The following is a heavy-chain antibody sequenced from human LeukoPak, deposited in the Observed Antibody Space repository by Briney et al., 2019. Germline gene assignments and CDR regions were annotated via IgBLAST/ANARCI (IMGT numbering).Heavy chain of an antibody. V-gene: IGHV4-39*07. CDR1: GGSISSSSYY. CDR2: IYYSGST. CDR3: AREKIVGATSDY. Sequence: PSETLSLTCTVSGGSISSSSYYWGWIRQPPGKGLEWIGSIYYSGSTYYNPSLKSRVTISVDTSKNQFSLKLSSVTAADTAVYYCAREKIVGATSDYWGQGTLVTVSS. J-gene: IGHJ4*02. D-gene: IGHD1-26*01.